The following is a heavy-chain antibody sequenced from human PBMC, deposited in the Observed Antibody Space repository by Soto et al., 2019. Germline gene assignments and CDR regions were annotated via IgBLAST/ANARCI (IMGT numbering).Heavy chain of an antibody. V-gene: IGHV1-69*02. CDR2: IIPILGIA. J-gene: IGHJ6*03. Sequence: QVQLVQSGAEVKKPGSSVKVSCKASGGTFSSYTISWVRQAPGQGLEWMGRIIPILGIANYAQKFQGRVTSTADKSTSTAYMELSSLRSEDTAVYYCASSRTTRYYYYMDVWGKGTTVTVSS. CDR1: GGTFSSYT. CDR3: ASSRTTRYYYYMDV. D-gene: IGHD2-15*01.